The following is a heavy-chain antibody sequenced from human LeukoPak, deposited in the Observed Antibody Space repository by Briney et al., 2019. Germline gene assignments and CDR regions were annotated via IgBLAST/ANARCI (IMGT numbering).Heavy chain of an antibody. Sequence: ASVKVSCKASVYTFTTYYIHWVRQAPGQGLEWMGVINPSGGSTSYAQKFQGRVTMTRDMSTRTVYMELSSLRSEDTAVYYCARDNSARDEAWWFNPWGQGTLVTVSS. V-gene: IGHV1-46*01. D-gene: IGHD5-24*01. CDR1: VYTFTTYY. CDR2: INPSGGST. J-gene: IGHJ5*02. CDR3: ARDNSARDEAWWFNP.